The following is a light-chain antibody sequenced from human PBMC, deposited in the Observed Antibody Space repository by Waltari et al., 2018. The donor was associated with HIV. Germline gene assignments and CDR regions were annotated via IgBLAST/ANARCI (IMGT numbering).Light chain of an antibody. CDR3: QQYYSNPWT. CDR1: HRVFYISNNKNY. J-gene: IGKJ1*01. Sequence: DIVMTQSPDPLAVFPGERATFISPSSHRVFYISNNKNYLAWYQQKPGQPPNCLIYWASIRESGVPDRFSGSGSGTDFTLTISSLQAKDVAICYCQQYYSNPWTFGQGTKVEIK. CDR2: WAS. V-gene: IGKV4-1*01.